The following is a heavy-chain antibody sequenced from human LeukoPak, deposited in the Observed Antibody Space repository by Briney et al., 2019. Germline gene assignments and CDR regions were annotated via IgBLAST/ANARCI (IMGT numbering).Heavy chain of an antibody. CDR2: IIAYNGNT. Sequence: ASVKVSCKASGYTFTSYGINWVRQAPGQGLEWMGWIIAYNGNTNYAQKLQGRVTMTTDTSTSTAYMELRSLRSDDTAVYYCARDRSYDILTGYPDNDAFDIWGQGTMVTVSS. CDR1: GYTFTSYG. J-gene: IGHJ3*02. D-gene: IGHD3-9*01. V-gene: IGHV1-18*01. CDR3: ARDRSYDILTGYPDNDAFDI.